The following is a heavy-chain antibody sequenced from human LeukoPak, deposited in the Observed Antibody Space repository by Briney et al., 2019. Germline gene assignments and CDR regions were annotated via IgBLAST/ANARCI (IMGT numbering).Heavy chain of an antibody. J-gene: IGHJ3*02. Sequence: PAVTLSLTRTVPGDPLSIYYWLWIRQPPGKGLEWIGYIYSSGCNNYRPALKCRLTISVDTSKNQVSLKLSSVTAADTAVYYCAGAPHCSSDNCYRFYNGNDGFDIWGQGTKVTVSS. CDR1: GDPLSIYY. CDR2: IYSSGCN. D-gene: IGHD2-2*01. V-gene: IGHV4-4*09. CDR3: AGAPHCSSDNCYRFYNGNDGFDI.